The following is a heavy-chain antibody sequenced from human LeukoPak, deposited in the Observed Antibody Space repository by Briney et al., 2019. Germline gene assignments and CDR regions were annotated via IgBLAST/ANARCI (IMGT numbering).Heavy chain of an antibody. CDR1: GGTFSSYA. D-gene: IGHD4-17*01. CDR2: IIPIFGTA. V-gene: IGHV1-69*13. J-gene: IGHJ5*02. CDR3: ARDPAYGDSYNWFDP. Sequence: SVKVSCKASGGTFSSYAISWVRQAPGQGLEWMGGIIPIFGTANYAQKFQGRVTITADESTSTAYMELSSLRSEDTAVYYCARDPAYGDSYNWFDPWGQGTLVTVSS.